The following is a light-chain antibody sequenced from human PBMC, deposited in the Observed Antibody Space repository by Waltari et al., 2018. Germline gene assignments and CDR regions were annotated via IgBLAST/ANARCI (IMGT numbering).Light chain of an antibody. Sequence: SYELTQLPSLSVSPGQTARITCSGDVLEEHFVDWYQHKPGQAPKLLIYEDNKRFPGTPERVSGATSGNTATLIISRVLSEDEADYYCLSGDDDNWVFGGGTKLTVL. V-gene: IGLV3-22*01. CDR3: LSGDDDNWV. CDR1: VLEEHF. J-gene: IGLJ3*02. CDR2: EDN.